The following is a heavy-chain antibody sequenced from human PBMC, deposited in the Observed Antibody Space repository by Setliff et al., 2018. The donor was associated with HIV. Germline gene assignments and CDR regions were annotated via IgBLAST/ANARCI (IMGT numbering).Heavy chain of an antibody. V-gene: IGHV3-15*01. CDR3: TRDRDNNFWSGLAFDI. D-gene: IGHD3-3*01. J-gene: IGHJ3*02. Sequence: GSLRLSCAASGFTFTSAWMNWVRQVPGKGLEWVGRIKSVFDGGAADYAAPVKGRFTISRDDSQTIAYLQMNSLKTEDTAVYYCTRDRDNNFWSGLAFDIWGQGTTVTVSS. CDR2: IKSVFDGGAA. CDR1: GFTFTSAW.